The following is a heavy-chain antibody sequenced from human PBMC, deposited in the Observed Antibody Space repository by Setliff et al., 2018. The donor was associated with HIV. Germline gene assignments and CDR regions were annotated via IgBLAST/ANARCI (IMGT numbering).Heavy chain of an antibody. V-gene: IGHV3-73*01. D-gene: IGHD1-26*01. CDR1: GFTFSGSA. Sequence: GGSLRLSCAASGFTFSGSAMHWVRQASGKGLEWVGRMRSKANSYATAYAASVKGRFTISRDDSKNTAYLQMNSLKPEDTAVYYCARGTDYSGWFYDYWGQGTQVTVSS. J-gene: IGHJ4*02. CDR3: ARGTDYSGWFYDY. CDR2: MRSKANSYAT.